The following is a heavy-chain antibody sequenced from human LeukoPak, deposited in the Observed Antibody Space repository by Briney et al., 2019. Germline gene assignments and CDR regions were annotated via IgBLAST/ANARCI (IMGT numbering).Heavy chain of an antibody. D-gene: IGHD6-13*01. CDR3: VRKGSSWYYFDY. J-gene: IGHJ4*02. Sequence: SETLSLTCTVSGGSISSYYWSWIRQPPGKGLEWIGYIYYSGSTNYNPSLKSRVTISVDTSKNQFSLKLSSVTAADTAVYYCVRKGSSWYYFDYWGQGTMVTVPS. V-gene: IGHV4-59*08. CDR2: IYYSGST. CDR1: GGSISSYY.